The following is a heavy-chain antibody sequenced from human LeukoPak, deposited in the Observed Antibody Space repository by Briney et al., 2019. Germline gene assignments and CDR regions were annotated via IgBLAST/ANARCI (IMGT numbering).Heavy chain of an antibody. Sequence: GGSLRLSCAASGFTFSNYNMNWVHQAPGKGLEWVSAISGSGGSTYYADSVKGRFTISRDNSKNTLYLQMNSLRAEDTAVYYCAKRAKVSDPYYYYYYMDVWGKGTTVTVSS. V-gene: IGHV3-23*01. CDR2: ISGSGGST. CDR3: AKRAKVSDPYYYYYYMDV. CDR1: GFTFSNYN. J-gene: IGHJ6*03. D-gene: IGHD6-6*01.